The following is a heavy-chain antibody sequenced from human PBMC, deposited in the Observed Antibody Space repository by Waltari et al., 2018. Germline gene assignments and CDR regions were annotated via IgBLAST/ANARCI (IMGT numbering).Heavy chain of an antibody. CDR1: GFNFDSYA. V-gene: IGHV3-9*01. J-gene: IGHJ4*02. D-gene: IGHD6-13*01. Sequence: EVQLVESGGVLLQPGRSLRRSCAASGFNFDSYAMHWVRQPPGKGLEWVSGISSNSDNIGYAVSVKGRFTISRDNAKNSLYLQMDSLRTEDTALYYCAKDGGSNWYSEIDSWGQGTLVTVSS. CDR3: AKDGGSNWYSEIDS. CDR2: ISSNSDNI.